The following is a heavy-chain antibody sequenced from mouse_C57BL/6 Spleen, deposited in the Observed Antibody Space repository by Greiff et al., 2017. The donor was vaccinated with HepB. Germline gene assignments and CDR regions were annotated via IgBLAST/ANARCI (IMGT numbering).Heavy chain of an antibody. CDR1: GFTFSDYY. Sequence: EVQRVESEGGLVQPGSSMKLSCTASGFTFSDYYMAWVRQVPEKGLEWVANINYDGSSTYYLDSLKSRFIISRDNAKNILYLQMSSLKSEDTATYYCARERITKAMDYWGQGTSVTVSS. V-gene: IGHV5-16*01. D-gene: IGHD2-4*01. CDR3: ARERITKAMDY. J-gene: IGHJ4*01. CDR2: INYDGSST.